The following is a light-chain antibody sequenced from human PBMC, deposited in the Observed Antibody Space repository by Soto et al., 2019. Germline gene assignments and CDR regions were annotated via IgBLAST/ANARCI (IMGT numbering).Light chain of an antibody. Sequence: DIEMTQSPSSLSASVGDRVTITCRASQGISNYLAWYQQRPGKVPKLLIYAASTLQSGVPSLFSGSGSGTAFTLTISSLQPEDVATYYCQKYDSAPWTFGQGTEVEIQ. CDR2: AAS. CDR1: QGISNY. CDR3: QKYDSAPWT. V-gene: IGKV1-27*01. J-gene: IGKJ1*01.